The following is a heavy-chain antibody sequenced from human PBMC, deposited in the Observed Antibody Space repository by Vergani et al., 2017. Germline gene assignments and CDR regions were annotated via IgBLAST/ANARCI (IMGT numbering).Heavy chain of an antibody. CDR3: AKGYCSSTSCSIDY. J-gene: IGHJ4*02. D-gene: IGHD2-2*01. CDR1: GFTFDDYA. V-gene: IGHV3-9*01. CDR2: ISWNSGSI. Sequence: EVQLVESGGGLVQPGRSLRLSCAASGFTFDDYAMHWVRQAPGKGLEWVSGISWNSGSIGYADSVKGRFTISRDNAKNSLYLQMKSLRAEDTALYYCAKGYCSSTSCSIDYWGQGTLVTVS.